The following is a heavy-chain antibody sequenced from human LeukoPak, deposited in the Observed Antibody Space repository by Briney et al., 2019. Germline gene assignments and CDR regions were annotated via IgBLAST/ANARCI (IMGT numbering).Heavy chain of an antibody. J-gene: IGHJ4*02. CDR3: ARLPLAVAGTTSDDY. CDR2: INPNSDGT. D-gene: IGHD6-19*01. V-gene: IGHV1-2*02. Sequence: ASVKVSCKAFGYTLTDYHMHWVRQAPGQGLEWMGWINPNSDGTDSAQKFQGRVSMTRDTSISTAYMELSRLRSDDTAVYYCARLPLAVAGTTSDDYWGQGTLVTVSS. CDR1: GYTLTDYH.